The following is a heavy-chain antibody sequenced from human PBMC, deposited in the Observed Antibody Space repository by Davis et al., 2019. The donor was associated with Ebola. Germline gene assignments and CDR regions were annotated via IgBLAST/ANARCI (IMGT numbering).Heavy chain of an antibody. J-gene: IGHJ5*02. D-gene: IGHD3-22*01. Sequence: GGSLRLSCTASGFTFSSYGMHWVRQAPGKGLEWVAVISDDGNTKHYADSVKGRFSVSRDNSKNTLDLQMNSLRPEDTAVYYCAKGAVIVVSRDWFDPWGQGTLVTVSS. CDR3: AKGAVIVVSRDWFDP. CDR1: GFTFSSYG. V-gene: IGHV3-30*18. CDR2: ISDDGNTK.